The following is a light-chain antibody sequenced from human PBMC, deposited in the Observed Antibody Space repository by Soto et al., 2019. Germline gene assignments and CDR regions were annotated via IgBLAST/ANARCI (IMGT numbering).Light chain of an antibody. Sequence: EIVLTQSPGTLSLSPGERATLSCRASQSVSSSYLAWYQQKPGQAPRLLIYGASSRATGIPDRFSGSGSGTDFTLTISRLEPEDFATYYCQLAHSFPWTFGQGTKVEIK. V-gene: IGKV3-20*01. CDR3: QLAHSFPWT. J-gene: IGKJ1*01. CDR1: QSVSSSY. CDR2: GAS.